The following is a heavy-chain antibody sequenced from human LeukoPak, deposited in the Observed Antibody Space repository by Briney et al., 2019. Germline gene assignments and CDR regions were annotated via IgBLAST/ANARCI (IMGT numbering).Heavy chain of an antibody. CDR2: TNTAGNTV. D-gene: IGHD3-22*01. CDR3: ARATYDSSAVDAFDI. Sequence: GSLRLSCAASGFTFRDYFMSWIRQAPGKGLEWVAYTNTAGNTVYYADSMKGRFTISRDNAKNSLYLQMNTLRAEDTAVYYCARATYDSSAVDAFDIWGQGTMVTVSP. J-gene: IGHJ3*02. V-gene: IGHV3-11*01. CDR1: GFTFRDYF.